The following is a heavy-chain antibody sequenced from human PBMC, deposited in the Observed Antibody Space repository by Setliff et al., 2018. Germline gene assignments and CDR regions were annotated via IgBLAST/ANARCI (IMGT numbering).Heavy chain of an antibody. Sequence: ASVRVSCKASGYTFTSYDINWVRQATGQGLEWMGWINTNTGNPTYAQGFTGRFVFSLDTSVSTAYLQISSLKAEDTAVYYCARRETYYNFWSGYYAYWGQGTLVTVS. CDR3: ARRETYYNFWSGYYAY. V-gene: IGHV7-4-1*02. J-gene: IGHJ4*02. D-gene: IGHD3-3*01. CDR1: GYTFTSYD. CDR2: INTNTGNP.